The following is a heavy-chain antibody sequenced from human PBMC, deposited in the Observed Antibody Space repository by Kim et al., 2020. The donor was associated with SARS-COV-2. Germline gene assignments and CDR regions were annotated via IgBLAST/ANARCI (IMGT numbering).Heavy chain of an antibody. V-gene: IGHV3-30*04. CDR3: ARPRGGYYYFDY. Sequence: GGSLRLSCAASGFTFSSYAMHWVRQAPGKGLEWVAFISYDGSNKYYADSVKGRFTISRDNSKNTLYLQMNSLRAEDTAVYYCARPRGGYYYFDYWGQGTLVTVST. J-gene: IGHJ4*02. CDR2: ISYDGSNK. D-gene: IGHD1-1*01. CDR1: GFTFSSYA.